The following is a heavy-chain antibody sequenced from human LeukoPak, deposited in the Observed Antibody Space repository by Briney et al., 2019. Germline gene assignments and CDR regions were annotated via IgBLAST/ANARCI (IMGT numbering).Heavy chain of an antibody. Sequence: SVKVSCKASGGTFSSYAISLVRQAPGQGLELMGGIIPIFGTANYAQKFQGRLTITTDESTSTAYMELSSLRSEDTAVYYCASGWAHQSHRTDYYYYYMDVWGKGTTVTVSS. D-gene: IGHD1-14*01. V-gene: IGHV1-69*05. CDR2: IIPIFGTA. CDR3: ASGWAHQSHRTDYYYYYMDV. CDR1: GGTFSSYA. J-gene: IGHJ6*03.